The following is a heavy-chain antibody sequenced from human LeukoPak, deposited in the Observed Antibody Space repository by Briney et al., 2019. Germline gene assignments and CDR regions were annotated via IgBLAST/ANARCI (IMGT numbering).Heavy chain of an antibody. V-gene: IGHV4-4*02. D-gene: IGHD3-3*01. CDR2: MYLSGTT. Sequence: SETLSLACTVSGDSINSLDLWSWVRQPPGKGLEWIGEMYLSGTTHSNPSVKSRVTISIDTSKNQFSLKLSSVTAADTAVYYCARRPGSYESGHGDDYWGQGTLVTVSS. CDR3: ARRPGSYESGHGDDY. CDR1: GDSINSLDL. J-gene: IGHJ4*02.